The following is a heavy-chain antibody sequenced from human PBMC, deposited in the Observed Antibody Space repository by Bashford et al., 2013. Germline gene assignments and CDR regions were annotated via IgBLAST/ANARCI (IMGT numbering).Heavy chain of an antibody. CDR3: TRVSYKRGRNWFDP. D-gene: IGHD1-1*01. Sequence: VRQAPGKGLEWVSHISSTSNYIYYADSLKGRFSISRDNTNNSLYLEMNSLRVEDTAVYYCTRVSYKRGRNWFDPWGQGTRVTVSS. V-gene: IGHV3-21*01. CDR2: ISSTSNYI. J-gene: IGHJ5*02.